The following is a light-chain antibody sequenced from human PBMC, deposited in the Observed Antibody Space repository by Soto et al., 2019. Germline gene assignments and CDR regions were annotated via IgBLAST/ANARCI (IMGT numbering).Light chain of an antibody. Sequence: EIVLTQSPGTLAVSPGEVATLSCWASQSVTSNLAWYQQKRGQAPRLLIYGASTRATGIPARFSGSGSGTDFTLTISSLQPEDFATYYCQQSYSTLGTFGQGTNVDIK. V-gene: IGKV3-15*01. J-gene: IGKJ1*01. CDR2: GAS. CDR3: QQSYSTLGT. CDR1: QSVTSN.